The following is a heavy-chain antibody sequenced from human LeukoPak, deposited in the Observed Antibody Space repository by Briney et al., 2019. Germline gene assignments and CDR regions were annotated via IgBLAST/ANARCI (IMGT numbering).Heavy chain of an antibody. CDR2: IRLDGSNK. J-gene: IGHJ5*02. D-gene: IGHD3-10*02. CDR1: GFTFSSYG. CDR3: ARDGNYFVTTPNWFDT. Sequence: GGSLRLSCAASGFTFSSYGMHWVRQAPGKGREWVAFIRLDGSNKYYADSVRGRFIISRDNSNNTLYLQMNSLRADDTAVYYCARDGNYFVTTPNWFDTWGQGTLVTVSS. V-gene: IGHV3-30*02.